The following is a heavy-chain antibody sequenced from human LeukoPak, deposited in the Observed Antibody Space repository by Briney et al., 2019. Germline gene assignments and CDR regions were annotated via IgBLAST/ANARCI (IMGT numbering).Heavy chain of an antibody. V-gene: IGHV3-74*01. CDR3: GRGGDGIDF. Sequence: PGGSLRLSCSVSGFTFRYYLMHWVRQAPGQGLVWVSRINQDESKAYADSVRGRFTVSRDNAKNVLYLHLSGLRAEDTAVYFCGRGGDGIDFWGQGTTVIVSS. J-gene: IGHJ3*01. CDR1: GFTFRYYL. CDR2: INQDESKA. D-gene: IGHD5-24*01.